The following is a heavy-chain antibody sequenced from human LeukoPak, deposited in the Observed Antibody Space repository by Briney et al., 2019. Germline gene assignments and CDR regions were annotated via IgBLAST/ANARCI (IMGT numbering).Heavy chain of an antibody. V-gene: IGHV4-39*01. CDR3: ATTLGGHYFDY. D-gene: IGHD3-16*01. Sequence: PSETLSLTCTVSGGYISSSRYYWGWTRQPPGKGLEWIGSIYYSGSTYYNPSLKSRVTISVDTSKNQFSLKLSSVTAADTAVYYCATTLGGHYFDYWGEGTLVTVPS. CDR2: IYYSGST. CDR1: GGYISSSRYY. J-gene: IGHJ4*02.